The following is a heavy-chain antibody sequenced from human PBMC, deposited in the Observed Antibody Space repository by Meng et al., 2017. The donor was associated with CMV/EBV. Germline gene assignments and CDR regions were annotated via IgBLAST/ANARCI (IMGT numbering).Heavy chain of an antibody. CDR1: GYTFTSYG. V-gene: IGHV1-18*01. D-gene: IGHD2-2*02. CDR2: ISAYNGNT. Sequence: ASVKVSCKASGYTFTSYGISWVRQAPGQGLEWMGWISAYNGNTNYAQKLQGRVTMTTDTSTSTAYMELRSLRSDDTAVYYCARGCSSTSCYRKWYYGMDVWGQGTTVTVSS. CDR3: ARGCSSTSCYRKWYYGMDV. J-gene: IGHJ6*02.